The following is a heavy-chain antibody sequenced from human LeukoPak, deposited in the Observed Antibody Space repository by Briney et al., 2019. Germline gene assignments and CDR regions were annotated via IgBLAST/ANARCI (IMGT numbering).Heavy chain of an antibody. CDR1: GFTISNYW. J-gene: IGHJ4*02. CDR3: ARGNDYGDHVSIYFDY. V-gene: IGHV3-7*03. CDR2: IKQDGSTK. D-gene: IGHD4-17*01. Sequence: GGSLRLSCAASGFTISNYWMSWVRQAPGKGLEWVANIKQDGSTKYYVDSVKGRFTFSRDNAKNSLFLQMNSLRAEDTAIYYCARGNDYGDHVSIYFDYWGQGTLVTVSS.